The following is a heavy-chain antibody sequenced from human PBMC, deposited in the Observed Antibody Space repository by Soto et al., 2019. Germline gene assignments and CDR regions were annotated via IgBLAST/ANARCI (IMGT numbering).Heavy chain of an antibody. CDR1: GYSFTTYN. CDR2: INPSVGST. J-gene: IGHJ6*02. CDR3: ARARDMDV. Sequence: QVQLVQSGAEVKKPGASVKVPCKASGYSFTTYNLHWVRQAPGQGLEWMGIINPSVGSTTYAQSFQDRVTMTRDTATSTVYIELSSLKSEDTAVYYCARARDMDVWGQGTTVTVSS. V-gene: IGHV1-46*01.